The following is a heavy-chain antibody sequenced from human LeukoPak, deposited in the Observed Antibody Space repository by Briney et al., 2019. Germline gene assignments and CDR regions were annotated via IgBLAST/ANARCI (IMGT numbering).Heavy chain of an antibody. J-gene: IGHJ3*02. CDR3: ASSSDYPRNIVVVPAAMSGAAFDI. CDR1: GYSFTTYW. Sequence: GESLKISCKGSGYSFTTYWIGWVRQMPGKGLEWMGFVYPGDSDTVYSPSFLGQVIISADKSITTAYVQWTSLKASDTAMYYCASSSDYPRNIVVVPAAMSGAAFDIWGQGTMVTVSS. V-gene: IGHV5-51*01. D-gene: IGHD2-2*01. CDR2: VYPGDSDT.